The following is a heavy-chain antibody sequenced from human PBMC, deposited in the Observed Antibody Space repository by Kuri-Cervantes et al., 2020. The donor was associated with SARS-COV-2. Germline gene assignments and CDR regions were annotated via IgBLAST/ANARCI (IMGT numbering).Heavy chain of an antibody. D-gene: IGHD4-11*01. Sequence: GESLKISCAASGFTFSRDTMYWVRQAPGKGLVWVSRMNGDGSTITYADSVKGRFTISRDNSKNTLYLQMNSLRAEDTAVYYCARAMTTVTTYFLDVWGKGTTVTVSS. J-gene: IGHJ6*04. CDR1: GFTFSRDT. V-gene: IGHV3-74*01. CDR2: MNGDGSTI. CDR3: ARAMTTVTTYFLDV.